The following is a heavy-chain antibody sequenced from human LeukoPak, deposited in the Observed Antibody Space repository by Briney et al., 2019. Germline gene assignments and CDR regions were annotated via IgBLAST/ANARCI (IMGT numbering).Heavy chain of an antibody. CDR2: IRSKAYGGAT. V-gene: IGHV3-49*03. D-gene: IGHD2-2*01. CDR1: GFTFGDYA. Sequence: GGSLRLSCTASGFTFGDYAMSWFRQAPGKGLEWVGFIRSKAYGGATENAASVKGRFTISRDDSKSIAYLQMNSLKTEDTAVYYCARGGVHCSSVSCSVDYWGQGILVTVSS. J-gene: IGHJ4*02. CDR3: ARGGVHCSSVSCSVDY.